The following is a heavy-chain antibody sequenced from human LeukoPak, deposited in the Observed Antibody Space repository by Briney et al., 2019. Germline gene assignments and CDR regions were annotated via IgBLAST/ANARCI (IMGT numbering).Heavy chain of an antibody. D-gene: IGHD3-22*01. CDR2: ISAYNGNT. J-gene: IGHJ4*02. V-gene: IGHV1-18*04. Sequence: ASVKVSCKASGYTFTGYYMHWVRQAPGQGLEWMGWISAYNGNTNYAQKLQGRVTMTTDTSTSTAYMELRSLRSDDTAVYYCAREYYDSSGYFVPWYFDYWGQGTLVTVSS. CDR1: GYTFTGYY. CDR3: AREYYDSSGYFVPWYFDY.